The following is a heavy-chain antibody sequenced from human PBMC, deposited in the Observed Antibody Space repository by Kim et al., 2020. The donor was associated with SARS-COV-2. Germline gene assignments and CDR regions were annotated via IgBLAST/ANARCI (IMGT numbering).Heavy chain of an antibody. J-gene: IGHJ4*02. D-gene: IGHD1-1*01. Sequence: SPSLKSRLTITKDPSKNQVVLTMTNMDPVDTATYYCAHRTVWNDGGGFDYWGQGTLVTVSS. V-gene: IGHV2-5*01. CDR3: AHRTVWNDGGGFDY.